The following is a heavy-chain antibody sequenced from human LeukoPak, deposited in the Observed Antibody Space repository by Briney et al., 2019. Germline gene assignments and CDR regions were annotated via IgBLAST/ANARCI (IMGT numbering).Heavy chain of an antibody. CDR1: GYTFRTYG. CDR2: INPNSGGT. D-gene: IGHD6-19*01. V-gene: IGHV1-2*02. Sequence: ASVKVSCKTSGYTFRTYGITWVRQAPGQGLEWMGWINPNSGGTNYAQKFQGRVTMTRDTSISTAYMELSRLRSDDTAVYYCARAVADGPNFDYWGQGTLVTVSS. J-gene: IGHJ4*02. CDR3: ARAVADGPNFDY.